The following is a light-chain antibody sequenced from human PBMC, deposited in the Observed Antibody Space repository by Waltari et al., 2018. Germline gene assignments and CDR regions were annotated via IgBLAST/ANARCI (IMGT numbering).Light chain of an antibody. CDR1: QTISSY. Sequence: DIQLTQSPSSLSASVGDRVTITCRASQTISSYLNWYQPKPGQAPKLLIYAASSLQSGVPSRISGSVSVKDFTLTISSLQPEDFATYYGQRSKSTPRITFGQGTRLEIK. J-gene: IGKJ5*01. V-gene: IGKV1-39*01. CDR2: AAS. CDR3: QRSKSTPRIT.